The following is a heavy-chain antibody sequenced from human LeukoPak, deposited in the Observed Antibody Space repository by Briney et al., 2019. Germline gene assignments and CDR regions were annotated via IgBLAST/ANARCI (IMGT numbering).Heavy chain of an antibody. CDR2: IYYSGTT. D-gene: IGHD1-26*01. Sequence: PSETLSLTCSVSGDSISSYYWIWIRQPPGKEVLWIVDIYYSGTTNYNPSLKSRITIAVDTSKKQLSLKLSSVTAADTAMYYCATSTVSSGSYYFDYWGQGTLVTVSS. CDR3: ATSTVSSGSYYFDY. V-gene: IGHV4-59*01. J-gene: IGHJ4*02. CDR1: GDSISSYY.